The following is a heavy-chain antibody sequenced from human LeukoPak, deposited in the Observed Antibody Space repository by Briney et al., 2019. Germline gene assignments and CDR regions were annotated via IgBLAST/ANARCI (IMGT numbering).Heavy chain of an antibody. CDR2: ISAYNDNT. J-gene: IGHJ5*02. V-gene: IGHV1-18*04. CDR3: ARDRQCSSGGCNQGWYDP. CDR1: GYTFIPYG. D-gene: IGHD2-15*01. Sequence: VASVTVSYKASGYTFIPYGLPWVQQAPRQELEGMGWISAYNDNTKHAPKLQSRVTMSRDTSTSTAYMELRTLRSDDAAVYYWARDRQCSSGGCNQGWYDPWGQGTLVTVSS.